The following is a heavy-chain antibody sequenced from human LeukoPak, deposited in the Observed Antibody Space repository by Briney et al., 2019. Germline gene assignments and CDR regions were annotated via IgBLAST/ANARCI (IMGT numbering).Heavy chain of an antibody. J-gene: IGHJ4*02. CDR2: IYHSGST. CDR1: GGSISSGGYS. CDR3: ARAREQYSSSFDY. V-gene: IGHV4-30-2*01. D-gene: IGHD6-6*01. Sequence: SSETLSLTCAASGGSISSGGYSWSWIRQPPGKGLEWIGYIYHSGSTYYNPSLKSRVTISVDRSKNQFSLKLSSVTAADTAVYYCARAREQYSSSFDYWGQGTLVTVSS.